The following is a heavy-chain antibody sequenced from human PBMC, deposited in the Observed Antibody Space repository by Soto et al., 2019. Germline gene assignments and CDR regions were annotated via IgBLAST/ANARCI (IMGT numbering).Heavy chain of an antibody. CDR1: GFTFSTYA. Sequence: LRLSCSASGFTFSTYALHWVRQAPGKGLEWVAVISYDGNNKYYADSVKGRFTISRDDSKNTKYLQMNSLRPEDTALYYCARGYYYDGTGLKGPFDFWGRGTQVTVSS. V-gene: IGHV3-30-3*01. CDR2: ISYDGNNK. J-gene: IGHJ2*01. D-gene: IGHD3-22*01. CDR3: ARGYYYDGTGLKGPFDF.